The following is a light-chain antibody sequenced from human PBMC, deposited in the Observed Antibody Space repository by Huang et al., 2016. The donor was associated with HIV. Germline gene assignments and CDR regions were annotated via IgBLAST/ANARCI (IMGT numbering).Light chain of an antibody. J-gene: IGKJ2*01. CDR2: AAS. V-gene: IGKV1-39*01. CDR3: QQSYSTPA. CDR1: QTINNY. Sequence: DIQMTQSPTSLSASVGDRVTITCRASQTINNYLNWYQQKPGKAPKLLIYAASSLQNGVPTRCSGSGSGTYFNLTISSLQPEDFGTFYCQQSYSTPAFGQGTNLEIK.